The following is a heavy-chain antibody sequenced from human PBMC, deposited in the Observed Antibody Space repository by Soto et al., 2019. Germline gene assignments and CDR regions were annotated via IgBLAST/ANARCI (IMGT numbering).Heavy chain of an antibody. CDR1: GGTFSSYT. D-gene: IGHD3-22*01. J-gene: IGHJ4*02. CDR3: ARSGFTMIRGFDY. V-gene: IGHV1-69*02. Sequence: GASVKVSCKASGGTFSSYTISWVRQAPGQGLEWMGRIIPILGIANYAQKFQGRVTVTADKSTSTAYMELSSLRSEDTAVYYCARSGFTMIRGFDYWGQGTLVTVSS. CDR2: IIPILGIA.